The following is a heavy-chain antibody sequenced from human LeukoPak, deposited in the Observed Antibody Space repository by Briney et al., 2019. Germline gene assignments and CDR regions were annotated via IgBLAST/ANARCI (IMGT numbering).Heavy chain of an antibody. CDR2: INSDGGST. CDR1: GFTFSSYW. Sequence: PGGSLRLSCTASGFTFSSYWMHWVRQAPGKGLVWVSRINSDGGSTSYADSVKGRFTISRDNAKNTLYLQMNSLRAEDTAVYYCAKAPYYRGAFDIWGQGTMVTVSS. V-gene: IGHV3-74*01. D-gene: IGHD1-14*01. CDR3: AKAPYYRGAFDI. J-gene: IGHJ3*02.